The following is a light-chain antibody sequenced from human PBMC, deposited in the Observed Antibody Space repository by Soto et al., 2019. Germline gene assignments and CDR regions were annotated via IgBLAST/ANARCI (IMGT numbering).Light chain of an antibody. Sequence: EIVMTQSPATLSVSPGERATLSFRASQSVNSNLAWYQQKPGQAPRLLIYGASTRATGIPARFSGSGSGTEFTLAISSLQSEDFAVYYCQQYNNWPPWTFGQGTKVDNK. CDR2: GAS. CDR3: QQYNNWPPWT. J-gene: IGKJ1*01. V-gene: IGKV3-15*01. CDR1: QSVNSN.